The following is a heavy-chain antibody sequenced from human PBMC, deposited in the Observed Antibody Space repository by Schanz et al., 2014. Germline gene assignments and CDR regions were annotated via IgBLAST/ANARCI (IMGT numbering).Heavy chain of an antibody. CDR1: GFTFSDYW. CDR2: IKQDESEK. CDR3: ARDHTTESYYSAGPPIDY. V-gene: IGHV3-7*04. Sequence: EVQLVESGGGLVQPGGSLRLSCTASGFTFSDYWMSWVRQAPGKGPEWVANIKQDESEKYYVDSVKGRFTISRDNAKNSLFLHMNSLRAEDTAVYYCARDHTTESYYSAGPPIDYWGQGTLLTVSS. D-gene: IGHD1-26*01. J-gene: IGHJ4*02.